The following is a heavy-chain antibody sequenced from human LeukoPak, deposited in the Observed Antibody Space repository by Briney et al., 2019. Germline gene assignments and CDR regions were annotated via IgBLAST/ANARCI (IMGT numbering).Heavy chain of an antibody. CDR2: IYYSGST. D-gene: IGHD3-22*01. CDR1: GGSISSYH. CDR3: ARGVHFITMIVQ. Sequence: PSETLSLTCTVSGGSISSYHWSWIRQPPGKGLEWIGYIYYSGSTNYNPSLKSRVTISVDTSKNQFSLKLSSVTAADTAVYYCARGVHFITMIVQWGQGTLVTVSS. V-gene: IGHV4-59*01. J-gene: IGHJ4*02.